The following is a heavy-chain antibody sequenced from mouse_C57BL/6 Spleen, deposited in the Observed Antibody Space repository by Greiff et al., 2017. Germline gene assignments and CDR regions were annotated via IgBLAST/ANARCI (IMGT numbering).Heavy chain of an antibody. CDR3: ARVGPLYERFAY. CDR1: GYTFTDYN. Sequence: EVQLQQSGPELVKPGASVKMSCKASGYTFTDYNMHWVKQSHGKSLEWIGYINPDNGGTSYNQKFKGKATLTVNKSSSTAYMELRSLTSEDSAVYYCARVGPLYERFAYWGQGTLVTVSA. CDR2: INPDNGGT. V-gene: IGHV1-22*01. D-gene: IGHD2-12*01. J-gene: IGHJ3*01.